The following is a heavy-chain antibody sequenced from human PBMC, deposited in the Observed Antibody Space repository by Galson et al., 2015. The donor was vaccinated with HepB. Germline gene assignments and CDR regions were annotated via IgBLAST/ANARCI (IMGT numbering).Heavy chain of an antibody. V-gene: IGHV4-34*01. Sequence: TLSLTCAVYGGSFSGYYWSWIRQPPGKGLEWIGEIAHSGSTDYNPSLKSRVTISLDTSKNQFSLKLTSVTAADTAVYYCATPGVRVTSFDYWGQGTLVTVSS. CDR2: IAHSGST. J-gene: IGHJ4*02. CDR1: GGSFSGYY. D-gene: IGHD2-21*02. CDR3: ATPGVRVTSFDY.